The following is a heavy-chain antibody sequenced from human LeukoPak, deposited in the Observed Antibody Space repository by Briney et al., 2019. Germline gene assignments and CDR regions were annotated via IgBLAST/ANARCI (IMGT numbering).Heavy chain of an antibody. CDR2: IYTSGST. Sequence: SETLSLTCTVSGGSISSYYWSWIRQPPGKGLEWIGYIYTSGSTNYSPSLKSRVTISVDTSKNQFSLKLSSVTAADTAVYYCAGSGYSSGWYTFNYWGQGTLVTVSS. CDR3: AGSGYSSGWYTFNY. CDR1: GGSISSYY. J-gene: IGHJ4*02. D-gene: IGHD6-19*01. V-gene: IGHV4-4*09.